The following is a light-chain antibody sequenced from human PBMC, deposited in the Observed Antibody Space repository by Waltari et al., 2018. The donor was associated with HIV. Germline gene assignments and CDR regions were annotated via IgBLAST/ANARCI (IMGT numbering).Light chain of an antibody. CDR2: AAS. Sequence: DILMPQSPSSVSASVGDRVTITCRASQGIAGWLAWYQQKPGKAPKLLIYAASSLASGVPSRFSGSGSGTDFSLTISCLQPDDFATYYCQQYNTYPLTFGGGTRVEIK. V-gene: IGKV1D-16*01. CDR1: QGIAGW. J-gene: IGKJ4*01. CDR3: QQYNTYPLT.